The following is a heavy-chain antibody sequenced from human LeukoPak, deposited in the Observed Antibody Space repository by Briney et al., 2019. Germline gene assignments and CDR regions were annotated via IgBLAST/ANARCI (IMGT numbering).Heavy chain of an antibody. Sequence: GRSLRLSCAASGFTFDDYAMHWVRQAPGKGLEWVSGISWNSGSIGYADSVKGRFTISRDNAKNSLYLQMNSLRAEDTALYYCAKTLVPAASRYYYYYGMDVWGQGTTVTVSS. J-gene: IGHJ6*02. CDR3: AKTLVPAASRYYYYYGMDV. CDR2: ISWNSGSI. CDR1: GFTFDDYA. V-gene: IGHV3-9*01. D-gene: IGHD2-2*01.